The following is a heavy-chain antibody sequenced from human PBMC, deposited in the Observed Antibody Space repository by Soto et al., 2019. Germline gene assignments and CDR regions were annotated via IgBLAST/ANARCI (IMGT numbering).Heavy chain of an antibody. CDR1: GGSVGSGAYY. D-gene: IGHD3-22*01. Sequence: SETLSLTCIVSGGSVGSGAYYWSWIRQPPGNALEWIGYIQYSGDTNYNSSLKSRVTIFVDMSRNRFSLKLTSVTAADTAFYYCARHDYSDRAFDLRGQGTMVTVSS. V-gene: IGHV4-61*08. CDR3: ARHDYSDRAFDL. J-gene: IGHJ3*01. CDR2: IQYSGDT.